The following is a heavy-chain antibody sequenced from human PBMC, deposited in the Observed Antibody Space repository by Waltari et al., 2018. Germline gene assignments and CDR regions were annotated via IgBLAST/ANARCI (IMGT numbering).Heavy chain of an antibody. Sequence: EVQLLESGGGLVQPGGSLRLSFAASGFTFSSYAMRWVRQAPGKGVGWVSASSGSGVSTYYAYSVKGRFTISRDNSKNTLYLQMNSLRAEDTAVYYCAKNLQGWYYFDCWGQGTLVTVSS. CDR3: AKNLQGWYYFDC. CDR1: GFTFSSYA. J-gene: IGHJ4*02. D-gene: IGHD2-15*01. CDR2: SSGSGVST. V-gene: IGHV3-23*01.